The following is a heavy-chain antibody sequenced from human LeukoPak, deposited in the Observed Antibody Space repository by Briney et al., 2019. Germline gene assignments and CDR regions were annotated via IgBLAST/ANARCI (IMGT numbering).Heavy chain of an antibody. CDR1: GFIFSSYW. Sequence: GGSLTLSCRASGFIFSSYWMLWVRQAPGKGLVWVSRINSDGSSTSYADSVKGRFIISRDNAKNTLYLQMNSLRGEVTAVYYCEKWAESPAGFDLWGQGTLVTVSS. J-gene: IGHJ4*02. CDR2: INSDGSST. V-gene: IGHV3-74*01. CDR3: EKWAESPAGFDL. D-gene: IGHD2-2*01.